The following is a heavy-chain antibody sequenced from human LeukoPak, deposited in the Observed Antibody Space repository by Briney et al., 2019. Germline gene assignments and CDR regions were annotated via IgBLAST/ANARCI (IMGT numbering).Heavy chain of an antibody. J-gene: IGHJ6*04. Sequence: SVKVSCKASGDTFRSYSFNWVRQAPGQGLEWMGGIIPIFDTTYYAQKFQGRVTITADESTSTAYMELSSLRSEDTAVYYCARGVDDILTGYYGGGMDVWGKGTTVTVSS. CDR3: ARGVDDILTGYYGGGMDV. D-gene: IGHD3-9*01. CDR1: GDTFRSYS. CDR2: IIPIFDTT. V-gene: IGHV1-69*01.